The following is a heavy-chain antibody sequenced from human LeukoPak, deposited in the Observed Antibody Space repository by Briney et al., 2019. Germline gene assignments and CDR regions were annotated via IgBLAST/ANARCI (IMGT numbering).Heavy chain of an antibody. CDR1: GYTFTSYG. CDR2: ISAYNGNT. J-gene: IGHJ4*02. V-gene: IGHV1-18*01. CDR3: ARDLGYYGSGSYYY. Sequence: VASVKVSCKASGYTFTSYGISWVRQAPGQGLEWMGWISAYNGNTNYAQKLQGRVTMTTDTSTSTAYMGLRSLRSDDTAVYYCARDLGYYGSGSYYYWGQGTLVTVSS. D-gene: IGHD3-10*01.